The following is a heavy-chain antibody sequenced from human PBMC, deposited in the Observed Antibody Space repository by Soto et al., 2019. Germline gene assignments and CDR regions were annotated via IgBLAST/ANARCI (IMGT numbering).Heavy chain of an antibody. CDR2: IYYSGST. CDR1: SGCISRYY. V-gene: IGHV4-59*01. D-gene: IGHD1-7*01. J-gene: IGHJ4*01. CDR3: ATAGNYRFDN. Sequence: SQILSLTCTVPSGCISRYYLNWIRQPPGKGLEWIGYIYYSGSTKYNPSLQSRVTISVDTSKNQFSLKLSSVTAADTAVYFCATAGNYRFDNWGLGTLVTVSS.